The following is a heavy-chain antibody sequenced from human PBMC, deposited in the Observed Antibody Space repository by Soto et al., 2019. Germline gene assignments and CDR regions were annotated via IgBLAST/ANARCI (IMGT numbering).Heavy chain of an antibody. V-gene: IGHV3-48*01. CDR1: GFTFNTYS. J-gene: IGHJ2*01. CDR2: ITTGGSTI. Sequence: EVQLVESGGGLVQPGGSLRLSCAASGFTFNTYSMNWVRQAPGKGLEWASYITTGGSTIYYADSVKGRFTVPRDNAKNSPSLQMDSLRAEDTAVYYCARGKKFGELLYWYFDLWGRGTLVTVSS. D-gene: IGHD3-10*01. CDR3: ARGKKFGELLYWYFDL.